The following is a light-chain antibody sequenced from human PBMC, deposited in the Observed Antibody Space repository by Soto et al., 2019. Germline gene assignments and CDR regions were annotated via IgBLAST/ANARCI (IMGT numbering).Light chain of an antibody. Sequence: EIVMTQSPVTLSVSPGERATLSCRASQSVTSKLAWYQQKPGQAPRLLIYGASARATGVPARFSGSGSGTEFTLTITNLQSEDFAVYYCQQYDNWPPFTFGPGNRVDIK. CDR2: GAS. CDR3: QQYDNWPPFT. J-gene: IGKJ3*01. V-gene: IGKV3-15*01. CDR1: QSVTSK.